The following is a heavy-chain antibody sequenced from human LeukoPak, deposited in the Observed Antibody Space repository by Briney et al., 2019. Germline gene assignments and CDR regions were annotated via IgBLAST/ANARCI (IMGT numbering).Heavy chain of an antibody. J-gene: IGHJ4*02. Sequence: GGSLRLSCAASGFTFSSYGMHWVRQAPGKGLEWVAVISYDGSNKYYADSVKGRFTISRDNSKNTLYLQMNSLRAEDTAVYYCAREYRGSGSRAFDYWGQGTLVTVSS. CDR2: ISYDGSNK. V-gene: IGHV3-30*03. D-gene: IGHD3-10*01. CDR1: GFTFSSYG. CDR3: AREYRGSGSRAFDY.